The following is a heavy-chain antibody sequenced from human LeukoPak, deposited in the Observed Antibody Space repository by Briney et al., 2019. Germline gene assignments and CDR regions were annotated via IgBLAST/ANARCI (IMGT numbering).Heavy chain of an antibody. CDR2: IIPIFGTA. V-gene: IGHV1-69*05. CDR1: GGTFSSYA. Sequence: SVRVSCKASGGTFSSYAISWVRQAPGQGLEWMGGIIPIFGTANYAQKFQGRVTITTDESTSTAYMELSSLRSEDTAVYYCASGGWLQPYYFDYWGQGTLVTVSS. J-gene: IGHJ4*02. CDR3: ASGGWLQPYYFDY. D-gene: IGHD5-24*01.